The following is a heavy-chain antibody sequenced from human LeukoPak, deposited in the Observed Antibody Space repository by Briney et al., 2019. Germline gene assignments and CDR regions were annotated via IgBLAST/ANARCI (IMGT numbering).Heavy chain of an antibody. CDR1: GGSISSSSYY. J-gene: IGHJ4*02. Sequence: SETLSLTCTVSGGSISSSSYYWGWIRQPPGKGLEWIGSIYYSGSTNYNPSLKSRVTISVDMSKNQFSLKLSSVTAADTAVYYCARYVWGSYPTFEDYWGQGTLVTVSS. CDR2: IYYSGST. V-gene: IGHV4-39*07. CDR3: ARYVWGSYPTFEDY. D-gene: IGHD3-16*02.